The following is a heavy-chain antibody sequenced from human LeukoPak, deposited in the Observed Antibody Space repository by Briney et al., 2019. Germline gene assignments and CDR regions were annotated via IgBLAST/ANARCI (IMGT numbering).Heavy chain of an antibody. CDR3: ARGLDYGAKFDP. CDR1: GGTFSSYA. J-gene: IGHJ5*02. CDR2: IIPIFGTA. Sequence: SVKVSCKASGGTFSSYAISWVRQAPGQGLEWMGGIIPIFGTANYAQKFQGRVTITTDESTSTAYMELSSLRSEDTAVYYCARGLDYGAKFDPWGQGTLVTVSS. V-gene: IGHV1-69*05. D-gene: IGHD4-17*01.